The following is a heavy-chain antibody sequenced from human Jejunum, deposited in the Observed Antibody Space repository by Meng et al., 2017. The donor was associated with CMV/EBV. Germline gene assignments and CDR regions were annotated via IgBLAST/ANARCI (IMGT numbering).Heavy chain of an antibody. Sequence: SCAASGFTFSGFWMHWDRQAPGKGLVWVSRISPDGSSTYYADSVKGRLTISRDNANSVLFLQMNSLRSDDAAVYYCVRGGDGYGNFDYWGQGTLVTVSS. CDR2: ISPDGSST. CDR3: VRGGDGYGNFDY. V-gene: IGHV3-74*01. J-gene: IGHJ4*02. CDR1: GFTFSGFW. D-gene: IGHD5-24*01.